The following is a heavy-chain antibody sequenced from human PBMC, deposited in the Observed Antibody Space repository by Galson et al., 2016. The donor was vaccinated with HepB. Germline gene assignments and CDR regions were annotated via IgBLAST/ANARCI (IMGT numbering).Heavy chain of an antibody. CDR2: IYWDDDK. J-gene: IGHJ3*01. V-gene: IGHV2-5*02. Sequence: PALVKPTQTLTLTCSFSGFSLSSSGVGVGWIRQPPGKALEWLALIYWDDDKRYSPSLKSRLTITKDTSKNQVVLTMTNMDPVDTATYYCAHVGYLYSNGFDAFDVWGQGTMVTVSS. CDR3: AHVGYLYSNGFDAFDV. D-gene: IGHD6-19*01. CDR1: GFSLSSSGVG.